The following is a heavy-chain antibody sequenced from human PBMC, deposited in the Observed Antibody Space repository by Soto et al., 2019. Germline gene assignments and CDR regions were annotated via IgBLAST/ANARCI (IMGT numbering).Heavy chain of an antibody. CDR3: ARGKVVPAAAKFDY. V-gene: IGHV4-31*03. D-gene: IGHD2-2*01. J-gene: IGHJ4*02. CDR2: IYYSGST. Sequence: PSETLSLTCTVSGGSISSGGYYWSWIRQHPGKGLEWIGYIYYSGSTYYNPSLKSRVTISVDTSKNQFSLKLSSVTAADTAVYYCARGKVVPAAAKFDYWGQGTLVTVSS. CDR1: GGSISSGGYY.